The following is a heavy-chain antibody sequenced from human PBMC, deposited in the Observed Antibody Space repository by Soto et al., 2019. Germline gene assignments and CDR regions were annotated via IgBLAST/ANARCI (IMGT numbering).Heavy chain of an antibody. CDR3: AAPDTAMVTDYYYYYGMDV. CDR2: IVVGSGNT. D-gene: IGHD5-18*01. Sequence: ATVKVSCKASGFTFTSSAVQWVRQARGQRLKWIGWIVVGSGNTNYAQKFQERVTITKDMSTSTAYMELSSLRSEDTAVYYCAAPDTAMVTDYYYYYGMDVWGQGTTVTSP. CDR1: GFTFTSSA. V-gene: IGHV1-58*01. J-gene: IGHJ6*02.